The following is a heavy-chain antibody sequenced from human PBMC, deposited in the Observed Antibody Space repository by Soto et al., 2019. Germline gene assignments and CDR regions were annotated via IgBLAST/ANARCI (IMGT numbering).Heavy chain of an antibody. CDR3: AKDGSHNFDY. D-gene: IGHD1-26*01. J-gene: IGHJ4*02. CDR1: GFTFSHYA. Sequence: QVQLVESGGGVVQPGRSLRLSCAASGFTFSHYAMHWVRQAPGKGLEWVALMSYDGSNEYYADSVKGRFTISRDNSKNTLYLQMNCLRAEDTPVYYCAKDGSHNFDYWGQRTLVTVSS. CDR2: MSYDGSNE. V-gene: IGHV3-30*18.